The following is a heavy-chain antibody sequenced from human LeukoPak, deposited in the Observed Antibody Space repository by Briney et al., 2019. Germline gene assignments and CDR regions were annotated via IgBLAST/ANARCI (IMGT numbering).Heavy chain of an antibody. J-gene: IGHJ3*02. D-gene: IGHD3-10*01. Sequence: PSETLSLTCTVSGGSISSGGYYWSWIRQHPGKGLEWIGYIYYSGSTYYNPSLKSRVTISVDTSKNQFSLKLSSVTAADTAVYYCARFRGLGFDAFDIWGQGTMVTVSS. V-gene: IGHV4-31*03. CDR3: ARFRGLGFDAFDI. CDR2: IYYSGST. CDR1: GGSISSGGYY.